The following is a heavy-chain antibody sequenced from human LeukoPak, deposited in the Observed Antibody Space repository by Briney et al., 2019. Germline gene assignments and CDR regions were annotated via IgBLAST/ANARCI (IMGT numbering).Heavy chain of an antibody. J-gene: IGHJ5*02. CDR3: ARDGYSSSWVNWFDP. D-gene: IGHD6-13*01. CDR2: INSDGSST. Sequence: PGRSLRLSCAASGFTFSSYWMHWVRQAPGKGLVWVSRINSDGSSTSYADSVKGRFTISRDNAKNTLYLQMNSLRAEDTAVYYCARDGYSSSWVNWFDPWGQGTLVTVSS. CDR1: GFTFSSYW. V-gene: IGHV3-74*01.